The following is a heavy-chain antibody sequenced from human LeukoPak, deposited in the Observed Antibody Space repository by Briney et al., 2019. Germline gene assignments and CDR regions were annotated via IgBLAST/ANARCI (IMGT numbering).Heavy chain of an antibody. V-gene: IGHV1-18*01. Sequence: WPSVKVSRKASGYTFTSYVISWVRQAPGQGLEWMGWISAYNGNTNYAQKLQGRVTMTTDTSTSTAYMELRSLRSGDTAVYYCARARQWLPTGGFDYWGQGTLVTVSS. CDR2: ISAYNGNT. D-gene: IGHD6-19*01. J-gene: IGHJ4*02. CDR1: GYTFTSYV. CDR3: ARARQWLPTGGFDY.